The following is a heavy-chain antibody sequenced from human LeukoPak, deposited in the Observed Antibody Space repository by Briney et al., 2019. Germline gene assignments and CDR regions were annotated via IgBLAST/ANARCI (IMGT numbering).Heavy chain of an antibody. D-gene: IGHD3-22*01. Sequence: GGSLRLSCAASGFTFSSYAMSWVRQAPGKGLEWVSAISGSGGSTYYADSVKGRFTISRDNAKNSLYLQMNSLRAEDTAVYYCARGITMIVVAHFDYWGQGTLVTVSS. J-gene: IGHJ4*02. CDR2: ISGSGGST. CDR1: GFTFSSYA. V-gene: IGHV3-23*01. CDR3: ARGITMIVVAHFDY.